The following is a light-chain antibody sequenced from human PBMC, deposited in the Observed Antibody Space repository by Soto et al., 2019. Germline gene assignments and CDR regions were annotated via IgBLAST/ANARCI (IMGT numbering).Light chain of an antibody. Sequence: EIVLTQSPGTLSLSPGERATLSCRASQSVGYNYLAWYRHNPAQAPRLRIYGATTRATGVPDRFSGSGSGTDFTLTISRLEPEDFAVDYCQQYGSSPPYTFGQGTKLEIK. CDR3: QQYGSSPPYT. CDR2: GAT. CDR1: QSVGYNY. V-gene: IGKV3-20*01. J-gene: IGKJ2*01.